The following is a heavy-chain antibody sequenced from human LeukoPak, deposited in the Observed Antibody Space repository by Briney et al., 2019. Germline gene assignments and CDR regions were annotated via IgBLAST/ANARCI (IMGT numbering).Heavy chain of an antibody. J-gene: IGHJ4*02. V-gene: IGHV3-30*02. D-gene: IGHD2-15*01. CDR3: ARYGNAFDY. Sequence: GGSLRLSCAASGFTFSRYGMHWVRQPPGRGLEWVAFIRYDGSNKHYADSVKGRFTISRDNSKHTLFLQTNSVRAEDTALYYCARYGNAFDYWGQGTLVTISS. CDR2: IRYDGSNK. CDR1: GFTFSRYG.